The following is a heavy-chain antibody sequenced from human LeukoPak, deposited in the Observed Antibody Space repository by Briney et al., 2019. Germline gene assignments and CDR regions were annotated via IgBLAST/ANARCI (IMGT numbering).Heavy chain of an antibody. CDR2: IYYSGST. CDR3: ARSQDTRYCSGGSCQSRGYYYYYGMDV. V-gene: IGHV4-59*08. J-gene: IGHJ6*02. D-gene: IGHD2-15*01. CDR1: GGSISSYY. Sequence: SETLSLTCTVSGGSISSYYWSWIRQPPGKGLEWIGYIYYSGSTNYNPSPKSRVTISVDTSKNQFSLKLSSVTAADTAVYYCARSQDTRYCSGGSCQSRGYYYYYGMDVWGQGTTVTVSS.